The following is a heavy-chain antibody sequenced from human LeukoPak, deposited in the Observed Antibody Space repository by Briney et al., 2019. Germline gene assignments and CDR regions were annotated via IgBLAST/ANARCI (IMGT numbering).Heavy chain of an antibody. Sequence: SGPTLVKPSETLSLTCTVSGGSISSYYWSWIRQPPGKGLEWIGYIYYSGSTNYNPSLKSRVTISVDTSKDQFSLKLSSVTAADTAVYYCARLRATATGWFDPWGQGTLVTVSS. J-gene: IGHJ5*02. V-gene: IGHV4-59*08. CDR3: ARLRATATGWFDP. CDR1: GGSISSYY. D-gene: IGHD4-17*01. CDR2: IYYSGST.